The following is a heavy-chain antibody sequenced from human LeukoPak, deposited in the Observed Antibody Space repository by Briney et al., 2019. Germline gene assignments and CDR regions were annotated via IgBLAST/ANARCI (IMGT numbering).Heavy chain of an antibody. CDR2: VSLSGLT. V-gene: IGHV4-4*02. D-gene: IGHD2-8*01. CDR1: GGSITSTNW. Sequence: PSGSLSLTCGVSGGSITSTNWWSWVRQPPGQGLEWIGEVSLSGLTNYNPSLSSRVIMALDTSKNHLSLHLTSVTAADTAVYYCSRENGAFSPFGYWGQGYLVTVLS. J-gene: IGHJ4*02. CDR3: SRENGAFSPFGY.